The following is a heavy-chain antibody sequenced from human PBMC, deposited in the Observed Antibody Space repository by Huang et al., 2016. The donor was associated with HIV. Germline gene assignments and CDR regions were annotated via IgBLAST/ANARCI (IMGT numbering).Heavy chain of an antibody. CDR3: ARGQLGSYGDYDVLY. CDR2: IIPDLGTP. D-gene: IGHD4-17*01. J-gene: IGHJ4*02. Sequence: QVQLVQSGAEVKTPGSSVKVSCKASGGPFSKYAIRWVRQAPGQGLEWMGGIIPDLGTPNYARKFQGRVTITADDSTSTTYVEVSSLRSEDTALYYCARGQLGSYGDYDVLYWGQGTLVTVSS. CDR1: GGPFSKYA. V-gene: IGHV1-69*13.